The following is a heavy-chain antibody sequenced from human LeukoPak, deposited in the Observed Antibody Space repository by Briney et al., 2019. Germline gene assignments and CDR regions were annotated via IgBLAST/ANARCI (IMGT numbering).Heavy chain of an antibody. CDR1: GFTFSSYG. V-gene: IGHV3-23*01. Sequence: GGSLRLSCAASGFTFSSYGITWVRQAPGKGLEWVSAISVSGGIAYYADSVKGRFTISRDNSNNTVYLQMNSLRVEDTAVYYCAKSGYNRFDYWGQGTLVTVSS. D-gene: IGHD5-24*01. J-gene: IGHJ4*02. CDR2: ISVSGGIA. CDR3: AKSGYNRFDY.